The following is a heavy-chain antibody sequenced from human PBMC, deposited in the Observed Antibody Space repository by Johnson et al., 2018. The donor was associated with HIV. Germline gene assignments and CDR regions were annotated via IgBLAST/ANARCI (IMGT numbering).Heavy chain of an antibody. D-gene: IGHD1-26*01. CDR1: GFTFDDYA. CDR3: AKDFSGSYGGAGAFDI. Sequence: VQLVESGGGLVQPGRSLRLSCAASGFTFDDYAMHWVRQAPGKGLEWVSGISWNSGSIGYADSVKGRFPISRDNAKNSLYLQMNSLRAEDTALYYCAKDFSGSYGGAGAFDIWGQGTMVTVSS. CDR2: ISWNSGSI. V-gene: IGHV3-9*01. J-gene: IGHJ3*02.